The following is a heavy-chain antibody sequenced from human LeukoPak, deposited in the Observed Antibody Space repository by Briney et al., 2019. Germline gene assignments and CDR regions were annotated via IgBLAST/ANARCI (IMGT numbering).Heavy chain of an antibody. CDR2: MYYSGGT. CDR1: GGSISGYY. Sequence: SETLSLTCSVSGGSISGYYLSWIRQPPGKGLEWIGYMYYSGGTNYNPSLKSRVTISVDTSKNQFSLKLSSVTAADTAVYYCARRKVVPALEIGYYGMDVWGQGTTVTVSS. CDR3: ARRKVVPALEIGYYGMDV. D-gene: IGHD2-2*01. V-gene: IGHV4-59*08. J-gene: IGHJ6*02.